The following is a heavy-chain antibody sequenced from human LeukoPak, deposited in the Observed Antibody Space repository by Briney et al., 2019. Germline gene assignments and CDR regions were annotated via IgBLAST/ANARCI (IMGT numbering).Heavy chain of an antibody. Sequence: SETLSLTCAVYGGSFSGYYWSWIRQPPGKGLEWIGEINHSGSTNYNPSLKSRVTISVDTSKNQFSLKLSSVTAADTTVYYCARDPLPLDYWGQGTLVTVSS. V-gene: IGHV4-34*01. CDR1: GGSFSGYY. J-gene: IGHJ4*02. CDR2: INHSGST. CDR3: ARDPLPLDY.